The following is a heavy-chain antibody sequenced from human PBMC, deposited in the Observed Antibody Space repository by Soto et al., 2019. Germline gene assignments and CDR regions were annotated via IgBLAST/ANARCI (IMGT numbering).Heavy chain of an antibody. CDR3: ARHHRETAGITGKGGYYYGMDV. J-gene: IGHJ6*02. CDR2: IYHGGST. D-gene: IGHD1-20*01. Sequence: SETLSLTCAVSGYSISSGYYWGWLRQPPGKGLEWIGSIYHGGSTYYNPSLNSRVTLSIDMTNNHVSLILNSVTAADTAVYYCARHHRETAGITGKGGYYYGMDVWGQGTTVTVSS. CDR1: GYSISSGYY. V-gene: IGHV4-38-2*01.